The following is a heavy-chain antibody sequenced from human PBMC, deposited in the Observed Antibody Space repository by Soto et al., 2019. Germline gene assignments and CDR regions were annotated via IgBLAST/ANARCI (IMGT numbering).Heavy chain of an antibody. Sequence: GGSLRLYCAASGVIFRDWFMSWIRQAPGKGLEWISYISKDSGRATRYSDSVKGRFTISRDNSKNTLYLQMNSLRAEDTAVYYCARDPFWSGFHGMDVSGQGTTVTVSS. D-gene: IGHD3-3*01. CDR3: ARDPFWSGFHGMDV. CDR1: GVIFRDWF. J-gene: IGHJ6*02. CDR2: ISKDSGRAT. V-gene: IGHV3-11*01.